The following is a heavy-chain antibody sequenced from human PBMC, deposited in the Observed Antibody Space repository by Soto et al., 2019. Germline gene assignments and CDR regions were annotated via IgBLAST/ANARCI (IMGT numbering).Heavy chain of an antibody. J-gene: IGHJ5*01. CDR2: TSGTGGTT. Sequence: EVQVLEAGGGWVQPGGSLRLSCAASGFTYNTYAMSWVRQTPGKGLECVSTTSGTGGTTWYADSVKGRFTVSRDNSKNTLSLQMSSLRVEDTAVYYCVRVRGYCASTSGPQIPRFDSWGQGTLVTVSS. V-gene: IGHV3-23*01. CDR1: GFTYNTYA. D-gene: IGHD2-2*01. CDR3: VRVRGYCASTSGPQIPRFDS.